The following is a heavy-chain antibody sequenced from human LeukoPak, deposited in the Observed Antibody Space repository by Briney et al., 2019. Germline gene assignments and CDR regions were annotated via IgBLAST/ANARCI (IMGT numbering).Heavy chain of an antibody. D-gene: IGHD6-6*01. CDR2: IYYSGRT. V-gene: IGHV4-39*01. CDR1: GGSISSSSYY. CDR3: ARSDSSSSVVVGNYYGMDV. J-gene: IGHJ6*02. Sequence: SETLSLTCTVSGGSISSSSYYWVWIRQSPGMGLEWIGTIYYSGRTYYNPSLKSRVTIFVDTSKNQFSLQMSSVTAADTAVYYCARSDSSSSVVVGNYYGMDVWGQGTTVTVSS.